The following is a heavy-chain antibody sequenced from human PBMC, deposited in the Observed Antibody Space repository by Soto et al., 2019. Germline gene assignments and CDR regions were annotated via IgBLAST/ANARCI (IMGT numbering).Heavy chain of an antibody. CDR1: GFSFTGYY. V-gene: IGHV1-2*02. CDR3: AKDLTRQLAYWLDP. D-gene: IGHD6-6*01. Sequence: ASVKVSCKASGFSFTGYYIHWLRQSPGQGLEWMGWINAHSGGTEYAQKFQGRVTLTRDTSIATAYLTLTSLTSDDTALYYCAKDLTRQLAYWLDPWGQGTQVTVSS. CDR2: INAHSGGT. J-gene: IGHJ5*02.